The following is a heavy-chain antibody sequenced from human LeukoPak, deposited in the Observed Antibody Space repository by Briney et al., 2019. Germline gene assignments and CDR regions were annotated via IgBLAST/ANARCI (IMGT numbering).Heavy chain of an antibody. V-gene: IGHV3-11*06. J-gene: IGHJ5*01. Sequence: PGGSLRLSCAASGFTFSDYYMSWVRQAPGKGLEWVSSISTSSSYIYYADSVKGRFTISRDNARNSLSLQVSRLRAEDTAVYYCVKSSTNYGGWFDSWGQGTLVTVSS. D-gene: IGHD4/OR15-4a*01. CDR1: GFTFSDYY. CDR3: VKSSTNYGGWFDS. CDR2: ISTSSSYI.